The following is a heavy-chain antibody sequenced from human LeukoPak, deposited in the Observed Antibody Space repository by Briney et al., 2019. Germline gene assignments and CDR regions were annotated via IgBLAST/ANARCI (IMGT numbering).Heavy chain of an antibody. Sequence: GGSLILSCAASGFTFSSYGMHWVRQAPGKGLEWVAFIRYDGSNKYYADSVKGRFTISRDNSKNTLYVQMNSLRAEDTAVYYCAKDSSGYYYVPDGFDIWGQGTMVTVSS. V-gene: IGHV3-30*02. CDR2: IRYDGSNK. CDR3: AKDSSGYYYVPDGFDI. D-gene: IGHD3-22*01. CDR1: GFTFSSYG. J-gene: IGHJ3*02.